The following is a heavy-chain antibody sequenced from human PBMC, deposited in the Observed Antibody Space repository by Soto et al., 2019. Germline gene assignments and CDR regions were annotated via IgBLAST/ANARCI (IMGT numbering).Heavy chain of an antibody. CDR2: TRNKANSYTT. J-gene: IGHJ6*02. CDR3: ARGQSVGATPYSYYYYGMDV. D-gene: IGHD1-26*01. CDR1: GFTFSDHY. V-gene: IGHV3-72*01. Sequence: GGSLRLSCAASGFTFSDHYMDWVRQAPGKGLEWVGRTRNKANSYTTEYAASVKGRFTISRDDSKNSLYLQMNSLKTEDTAVYYCARGQSVGATPYSYYYYGMDVWGQGTTVTVSS.